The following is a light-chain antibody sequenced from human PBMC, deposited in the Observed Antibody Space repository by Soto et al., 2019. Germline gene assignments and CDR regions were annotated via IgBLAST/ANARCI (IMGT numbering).Light chain of an antibody. CDR2: EVS. CDR1: SNDVGGYNY. J-gene: IGLJ3*02. V-gene: IGLV2-14*01. Sequence: QSALTQPASVSGSPGQSITMFCTGTSNDVGGYNYVSWYQQHPGKAPKLIIYEVSNRPSGLSNRFSGSKSANTASLTISGLQADDEAEYYCSSFTGSTTWVFGGGTKLTVL. CDR3: SSFTGSTTWV.